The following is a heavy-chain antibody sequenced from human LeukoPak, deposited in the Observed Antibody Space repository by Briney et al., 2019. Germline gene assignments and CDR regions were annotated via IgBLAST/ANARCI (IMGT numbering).Heavy chain of an antibody. D-gene: IGHD6-6*01. CDR3: AKGEYIRTSYYHYHMDV. J-gene: IGHJ6*03. Sequence: PSETLSLTCSVSSVSISSHDWSWVRQSPGKGLEWIGYSHSSGDTSYSPSLKSRVTISLDTSKNQFSLRLSSVTAADTAVYFCAKGEYIRTSYYHYHMDVWGKGTT. V-gene: IGHV4-59*11. CDR2: SHSSGDT. CDR1: SVSISSHD.